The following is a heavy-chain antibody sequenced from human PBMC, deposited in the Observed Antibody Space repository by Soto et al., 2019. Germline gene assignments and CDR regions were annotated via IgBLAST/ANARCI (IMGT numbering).Heavy chain of an antibody. CDR2: IGRRSDI. J-gene: IGHJ6*02. CDR1: GFSFSTYS. V-gene: IGHV3-21*01. CDR3: TREETAWPLAYGLDV. D-gene: IGHD2-21*02. Sequence: GGSLRLSCEASGFSFSTYSMHWVRQAPGKGLEWVSSIGRRSDIYYADSVKGRFTISRDNAKNSVSLQMNSLRDEDTAVYYCTREETAWPLAYGLDVWGQGTTVTVSS.